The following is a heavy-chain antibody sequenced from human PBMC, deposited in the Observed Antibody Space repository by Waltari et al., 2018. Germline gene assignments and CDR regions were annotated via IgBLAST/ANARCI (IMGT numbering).Heavy chain of an antibody. Sequence: EVQLVESGGGLVQPGGSLRLSCAASGFTFSSYWMHWVRQAPGKGLVWFSRINRVGRSTSYADTVKGRFTISRDNSNNRLYLQMNSLRAEDTAVYYCTREPSPDSGGYFYYYMDVWGKGTTVTVSS. V-gene: IGHV3-74*01. D-gene: IGHD3-22*01. J-gene: IGHJ6*03. CDR1: GFTFSSYW. CDR2: INRVGRST. CDR3: TREPSPDSGGYFYYYMDV.